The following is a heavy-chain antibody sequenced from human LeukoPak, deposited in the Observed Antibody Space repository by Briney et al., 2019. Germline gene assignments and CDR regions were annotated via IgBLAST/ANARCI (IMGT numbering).Heavy chain of an antibody. Sequence: GGSLRLSCAASGFTFSSYNMNWVRQAPGKGLEWVSYISSSSSTIYYADSVKGRFTISRDNAKNSLYLQMNSLRAEDTAVYYCARAGWLGAFDIWGQGTMVTVSS. CDR1: GFTFSSYN. J-gene: IGHJ3*02. D-gene: IGHD2-15*01. V-gene: IGHV3-48*04. CDR2: ISSSSSTI. CDR3: ARAGWLGAFDI.